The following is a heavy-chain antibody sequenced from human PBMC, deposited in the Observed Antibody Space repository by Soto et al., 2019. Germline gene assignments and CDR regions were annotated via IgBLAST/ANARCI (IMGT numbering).Heavy chain of an antibody. Sequence: EVQVLESGGGLAQPGGSLRLSCVVSGFSFSNFAMGWVRQAPGKGLEWVSGISAGGDSTYFADSVKGRFTISRDNSKNTVYLQMNSLKAEDTAVYYCTGERYYFDYWGQGTLVTVSS. CDR2: ISAGGDST. CDR3: TGERYYFDY. J-gene: IGHJ4*02. D-gene: IGHD1-20*01. V-gene: IGHV3-23*01. CDR1: GFSFSNFA.